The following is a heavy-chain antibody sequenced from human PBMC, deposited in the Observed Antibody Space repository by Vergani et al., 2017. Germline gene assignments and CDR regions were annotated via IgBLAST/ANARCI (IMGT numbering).Heavy chain of an antibody. J-gene: IGHJ4*02. CDR1: GFPFSSHA. CDR3: GRGSDNYN. Sequence: EVQLLQSEGAVVQPGGPLRLPCVVSGFPFSSHALSWARKGQGQGLEWVSSIKNTGDSTHYADSVKGRFTISRDNSKNTLYLQMNSLRVEDTAVYYCGRGSDNYNWGQGTLVTVSS. CDR2: IKNTGDST. D-gene: IGHD5-24*01. V-gene: IGHV3-23*01.